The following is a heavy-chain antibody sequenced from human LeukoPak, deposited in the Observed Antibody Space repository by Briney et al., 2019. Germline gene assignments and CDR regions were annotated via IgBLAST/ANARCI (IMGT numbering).Heavy chain of an antibody. D-gene: IGHD4-17*01. CDR3: ASDYGDYSSYYYGMDV. V-gene: IGHV3-21*01. J-gene: IGHJ6*02. CDR1: GFTFSSYS. Sequence: GGSLRLSCAASGFTFSSYSMNWVRQAPGKGLEWVSSISSSSTYIFYADSVKGRFTVSRDNAKNSLYLQMNSLRAEDTAVYYCASDYGDYSSYYYGMDVWGQGTTVTVSS. CDR2: ISSSSTYI.